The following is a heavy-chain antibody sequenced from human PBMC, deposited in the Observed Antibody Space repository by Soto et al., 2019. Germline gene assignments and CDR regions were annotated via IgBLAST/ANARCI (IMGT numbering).Heavy chain of an antibody. J-gene: IGHJ6*02. CDR1: GFTFSSYA. CDR2: ISYDGSNK. V-gene: IGHV3-30-3*01. CDR3: ARDLYSRWSRDPSYGMDV. Sequence: GGSLRLSCAASGFTFSSYAMHWVRQAPGKGLEWVAVISYDGSNKYYADSVKGRFTISRDNSKNTLYLQMNSLRAEDTAVYYCARDLYSRWSRDPSYGMDVWGQGTTVTVSS. D-gene: IGHD2-21*01.